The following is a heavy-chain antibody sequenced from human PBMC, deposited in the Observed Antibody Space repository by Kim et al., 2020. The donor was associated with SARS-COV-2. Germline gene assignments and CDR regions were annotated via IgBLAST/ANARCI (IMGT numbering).Heavy chain of an antibody. CDR1: GGSISSYY. D-gene: IGHD6-13*01. CDR2: IYTSGST. Sequence: SETLSLTCTVSGGSISSYYWSWIRQPAGKGLEWIGRIYTSGSTNYNPSLKSRVTLSVDTSKNQFSLKLSSVTAADTAVYYCARLSSSFYYYGMDVWGQGTTVTVSS. CDR3: ARLSSSFYYYGMDV. J-gene: IGHJ6*02. V-gene: IGHV4-4*07.